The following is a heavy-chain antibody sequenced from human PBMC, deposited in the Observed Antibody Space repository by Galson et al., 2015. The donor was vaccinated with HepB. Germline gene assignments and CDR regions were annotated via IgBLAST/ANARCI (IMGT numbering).Heavy chain of an antibody. CDR1: GFSLSTSGVG. Sequence: PALVKPTQTLTLTCTFSGFSLSTSGVGVGWLRQPPGEALEWLALIYWNDDKRYSPSLKSRLTITKDTSKNQVVLTMTNMDPVDTATYYCAHSTTELLGSHWGQGTLVTVSS. CDR3: AHSTTELLGSH. CDR2: IYWNDDK. J-gene: IGHJ4*02. V-gene: IGHV2-5*01. D-gene: IGHD2-21*01.